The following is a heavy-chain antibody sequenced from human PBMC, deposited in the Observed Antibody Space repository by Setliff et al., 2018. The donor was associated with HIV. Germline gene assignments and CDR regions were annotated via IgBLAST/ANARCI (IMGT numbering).Heavy chain of an antibody. CDR2: INAAISHT. CDR3: VGGRGGFFDEPFDM. J-gene: IGHJ3*02. V-gene: IGHV1-3*01. D-gene: IGHD3-16*01. CDR1: GYSFSSYA. Sequence: GASVKVSCKASGYSFSSYAIHWVRQAAGQSPKWLGWINAAISHTRYSPKFQDRVTLTTDTSAGTIHMEMRSLRSEDTAVYYCVGGRGGFFDEPFDMWGPGTRVTVSS.